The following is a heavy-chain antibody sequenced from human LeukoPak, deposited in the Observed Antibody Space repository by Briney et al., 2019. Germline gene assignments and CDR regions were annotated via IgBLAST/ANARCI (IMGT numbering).Heavy chain of an antibody. CDR1: GYTFTSYG. V-gene: IGHV1-18*01. D-gene: IGHD3-22*01. CDR3: ARAGQGYYYDTSAYYYDY. J-gene: IGHJ4*02. CDR2: ISAYSGDT. Sequence: ASVKVSCKASGYTFTSYGISWVRQAPGQGLEWMGWISAYSGDTDYAQKLQGRVTMTTDTSTSTAYMELRSLRSDDAAVYFCARAGQGYYYDTSAYYYDYWGQGTLVTVSS.